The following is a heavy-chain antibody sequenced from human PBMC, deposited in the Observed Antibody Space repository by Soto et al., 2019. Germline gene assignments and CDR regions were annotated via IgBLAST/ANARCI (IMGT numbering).Heavy chain of an antibody. CDR2: IKSKTDGGTT. D-gene: IGHD6-13*01. CDR3: TAQQLVLVDYYYYGMDV. Sequence: GGSLRLSCAASGFNFSNAWMSWVRQAPGKGLEWVGRIKSKTDGGTTDYAAPVKGRFTISRDDSKNTLYLQMNSLKTEDTAVYYCTAQQLVLVDYYYYGMDVWGQGTTVTVSS. J-gene: IGHJ6*02. V-gene: IGHV3-15*07. CDR1: GFNFSNAW.